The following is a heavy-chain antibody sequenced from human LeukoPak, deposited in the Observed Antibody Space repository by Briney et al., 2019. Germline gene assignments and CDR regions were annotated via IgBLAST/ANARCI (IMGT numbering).Heavy chain of an antibody. V-gene: IGHV5-51*01. D-gene: IGHD2-21*02. Sequence: GESLKISCKGSGYSFTSYWIGWVRQMPGKGLEWMVIIYPGDSDTRYSPSFQGQVTISADKSISTAYLQWSSLKASDTAMYYCARDIVVVTAIPGYYYYGMDVWGQGTTVSVSS. CDR1: GYSFTSYW. CDR3: ARDIVVVTAIPGYYYYGMDV. J-gene: IGHJ6*02. CDR2: IYPGDSDT.